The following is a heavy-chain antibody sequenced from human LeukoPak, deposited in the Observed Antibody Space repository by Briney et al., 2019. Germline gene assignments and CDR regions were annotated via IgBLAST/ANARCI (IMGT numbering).Heavy chain of an antibody. V-gene: IGHV4-4*09. CDR2: IYTSGST. CDR3: ARHQLTPYYDFWSGYYTGWFDP. D-gene: IGHD3-3*01. CDR1: GGSISSYY. Sequence: KPSETLSLTCTVSGGSISSYYWSWIRQPPGKGLEWIGYIYTSGSTNYNSSLKSRVTISVDTSKNQFSLKLSSVTAADTAVYYCARHQLTPYYDFWSGYYTGWFDPWGQGTLVTVSS. J-gene: IGHJ5*02.